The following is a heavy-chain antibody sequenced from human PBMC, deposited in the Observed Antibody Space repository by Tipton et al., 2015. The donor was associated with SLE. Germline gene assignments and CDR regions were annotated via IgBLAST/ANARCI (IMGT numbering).Heavy chain of an antibody. Sequence: TLSLTCTVSGASIDIYYWSWIRQPPGKGLEWIGYMYDSGSTNYNPSLKSRVTISVDTSKNQFSLKPSSVTAVDTAVYYCARGRPGWVDYWGQGALVTVSS. V-gene: IGHV4-59*01. CDR1: GASIDIYY. CDR3: ARGRPGWVDY. CDR2: MYDSGST. J-gene: IGHJ4*02. D-gene: IGHD6-6*01.